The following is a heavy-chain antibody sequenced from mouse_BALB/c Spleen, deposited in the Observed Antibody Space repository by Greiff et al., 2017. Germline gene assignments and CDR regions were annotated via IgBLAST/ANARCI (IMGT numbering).Heavy chain of an antibody. V-gene: IGHV1-67*01. Sequence: QVQLKESGPELVRPGVSVKISCKGSGYTFTDYAMHWVKQSHAKSLEWIGVISTYYGNTNYNQKFKGKATMTVDKSSSTAYMELARLTSEDSAIYYCARCDYDERTMDYWGQGTSVTVSS. CDR3: ARCDYDERTMDY. CDR2: ISTYYGNT. J-gene: IGHJ4*01. CDR1: GYTFTDYA. D-gene: IGHD2-4*01.